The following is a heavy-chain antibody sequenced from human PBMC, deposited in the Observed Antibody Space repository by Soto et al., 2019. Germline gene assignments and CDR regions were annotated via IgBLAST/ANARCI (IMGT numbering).Heavy chain of an antibody. V-gene: IGHV3-7*03. CDR2: IKGDGSKK. CDR3: ARAVITGIDWFDP. D-gene: IGHD1-20*01. J-gene: IGHJ5*02. Sequence: EVQLVESGGGLVQPGGSLRLSCAASGFTFSDYWMSWVRQAPGKGLEWVANIKGDGSKKYYVDSVKGRFTISRDNAKNPLYLQMNSLRAEDTAVYYCARAVITGIDWFDPWGQGTLVTVSS. CDR1: GFTFSDYW.